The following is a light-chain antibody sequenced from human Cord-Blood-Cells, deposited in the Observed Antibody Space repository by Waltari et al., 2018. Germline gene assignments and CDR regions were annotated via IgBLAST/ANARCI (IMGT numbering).Light chain of an antibody. CDR1: SSDVGGYNY. V-gene: IGLV2-8*01. J-gene: IGLJ3*02. CDR2: DVS. CDR3: SSYAGSNNWV. Sequence: QSALTQPPSASGSPGQSVTISCTGTSSDVGGYNYVSWYQQHPGKAPKLMMYDVSKRPSGVPERFSGAKSGNTASLTVSGLQAEDEADYYCSSYAGSNNWVFGGGTKLTVL.